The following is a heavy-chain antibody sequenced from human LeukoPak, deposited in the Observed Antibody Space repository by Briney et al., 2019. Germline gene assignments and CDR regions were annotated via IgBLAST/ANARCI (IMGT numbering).Heavy chain of an antibody. CDR1: GYTFTSYG. Sequence: ASVKVSCKASGYTFTSYGISWVRQAPGQGLEWMGWISAYNGNTNYAQKLQGRATMTTDTSTSTAYMELRSLRSDDTAVYYCARTPLGGVIVTPTQCFDYWGQGTLVTVSS. CDR2: ISAYNGNT. J-gene: IGHJ4*02. V-gene: IGHV1-18*01. CDR3: ARTPLGGVIVTPTQCFDY. D-gene: IGHD3-16*02.